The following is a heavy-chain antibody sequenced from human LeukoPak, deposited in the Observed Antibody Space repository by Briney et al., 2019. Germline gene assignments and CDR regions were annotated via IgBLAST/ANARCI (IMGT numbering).Heavy chain of an antibody. D-gene: IGHD3-10*01. J-gene: IGHJ5*02. CDR3: ARTWFGEKRANWFDP. V-gene: IGHV4-59*01. CDR2: TYYSGST. Sequence: SETLSLTCTVSGGSISSYYWSWIRHPPGKGLEWIGYTYYSGSTNYNPPLKSRVTISVDTSKNQFSLKLSSVTAADTAVYYCARTWFGEKRANWFDPWGQGTLVTVSS. CDR1: GGSISSYY.